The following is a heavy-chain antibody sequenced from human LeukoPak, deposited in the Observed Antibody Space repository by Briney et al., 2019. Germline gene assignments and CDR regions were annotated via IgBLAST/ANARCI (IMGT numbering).Heavy chain of an antibody. Sequence: GASVKVSCKASGGTFSSYAISWERQPPGQGLEWMGRIIPILGIANYAKKFQGRVTITADKSTSTAYMELSSLRSEDTAVYYCARGVVVVAATSGSYYYYGMDVWGQGTTVTVSS. D-gene: IGHD2-15*01. V-gene: IGHV1-69*04. CDR2: IIPILGIA. J-gene: IGHJ6*02. CDR3: ARGVVVVAATSGSYYYYGMDV. CDR1: GGTFSSYA.